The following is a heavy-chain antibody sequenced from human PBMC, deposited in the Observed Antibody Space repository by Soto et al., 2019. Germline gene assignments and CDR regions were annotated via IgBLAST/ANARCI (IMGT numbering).Heavy chain of an antibody. CDR3: ANLPLYGSGFDC. J-gene: IGHJ4*02. CDR2: ISWNGAAT. Sequence: EAQLVESGGGLVQPGRSLRLSSVASGFTFDDYARHWVRQAPGKGLEWVSGISWNGAATGYADSVKGRITISRDNAKSSLYQQMSSLRTEDTAIYYCANLPLYGSGFDCWGQGTLVTVSS. CDR1: GFTFDDYA. V-gene: IGHV3-9*01. D-gene: IGHD3-10*01.